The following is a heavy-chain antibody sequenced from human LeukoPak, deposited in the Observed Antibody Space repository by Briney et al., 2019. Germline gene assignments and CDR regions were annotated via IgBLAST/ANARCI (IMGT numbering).Heavy chain of an antibody. CDR3: AKDSIGYCSGGSCYSASYYYYYMDV. J-gene: IGHJ6*03. Sequence: GGSLRLSCAASGFTFSSYGMHWVRQAPGKGLEWVAFIRYDGSNKYYADSVKGRFTISRDNSKNTLYLQMNSLRAEDTAVYYCAKDSIGYCSGGSCYSASYYYYYMDVWGKGTTVTISS. CDR2: IRYDGSNK. CDR1: GFTFSSYG. D-gene: IGHD2-15*01. V-gene: IGHV3-30*02.